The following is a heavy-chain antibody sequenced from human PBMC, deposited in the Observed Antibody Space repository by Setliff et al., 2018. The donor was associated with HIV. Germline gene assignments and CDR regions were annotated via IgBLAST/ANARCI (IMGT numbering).Heavy chain of an antibody. Sequence: ASVKVSCKASGYTFTGYYMNWVRQAPGQGLEWMGIINPSGGSSTYAQKFQGRVAMTRDTSTSTVYMELSSLRSEDTAVYYCARDRVRITIFGANDASDIWGQGTMVT. CDR3: ARDRVRITIFGANDASDI. D-gene: IGHD3-3*01. V-gene: IGHV1-46*01. CDR2: INPSGGSS. J-gene: IGHJ3*02. CDR1: GYTFTGYY.